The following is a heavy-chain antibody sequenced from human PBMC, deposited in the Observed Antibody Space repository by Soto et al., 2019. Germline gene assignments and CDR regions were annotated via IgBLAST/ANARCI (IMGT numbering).Heavy chain of an antibody. D-gene: IGHD1-26*01. Sequence: QLQLQESGPGLVKPSETLSLTCTVSGGSISSSSYYWGWIRQPPGKGLEWIGRIYYSVSTYNNPSIKSRATIFVDTSKNQFSLKLSSVTAADPAVYYCAGRFVPPYSAGDYWGQGALVTVSS. J-gene: IGHJ4*02. V-gene: IGHV4-39*01. CDR1: GGSISSSSYY. CDR3: AGRFVPPYSAGDY. CDR2: IYYSVST.